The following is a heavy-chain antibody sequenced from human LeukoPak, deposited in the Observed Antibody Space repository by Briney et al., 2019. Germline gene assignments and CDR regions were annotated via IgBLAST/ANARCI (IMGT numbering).Heavy chain of an antibody. CDR1: GFTFSIYA. J-gene: IGHJ1*01. Sequence: GGSLRLSCAASGFTFSIYAMSWVRQAPGKGLEWVSAISGSGGSTYYADSVKGRFTISRDNSKSTLYLQMNSLRAEDTAVYFCAKDYYYYDTSGYYRGPFFQHWGQGTLVTVSS. CDR2: ISGSGGST. D-gene: IGHD3-22*01. V-gene: IGHV3-23*01. CDR3: AKDYYYYDTSGYYRGPFFQH.